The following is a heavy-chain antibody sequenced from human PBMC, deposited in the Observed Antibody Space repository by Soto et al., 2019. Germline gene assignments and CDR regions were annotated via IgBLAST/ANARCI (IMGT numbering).Heavy chain of an antibody. J-gene: IGHJ4*02. V-gene: IGHV1-18*01. D-gene: IGHD1-26*01. Sequence: ASVKVSCXASGYTFTSYGISWVRQAPGQGLEWMGWISAYNGNTNYAQKLQGRVTMTTDTSTSTAYMELRSLRSDDTAVYYCARGTHRMYSGSYPGYWGQGTLVTVSS. CDR3: ARGTHRMYSGSYPGY. CDR2: ISAYNGNT. CDR1: GYTFTSYG.